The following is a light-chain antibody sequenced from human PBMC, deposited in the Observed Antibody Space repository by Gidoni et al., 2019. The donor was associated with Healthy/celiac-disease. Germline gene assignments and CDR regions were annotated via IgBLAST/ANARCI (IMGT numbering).Light chain of an antibody. CDR2: AAS. J-gene: IGKJ3*01. CDR1: QSISSY. CDR3: QQSYSTPST. V-gene: IGKV1-39*01. Sequence: DIQMTPSPSSLSASVGDRVHITCRESQSISSYLNWYQQKPGKDPKLLIYAASSLQSGVPSRFSGSGSGTDFTLTISSLQPEDFATYYCQQSYSTPSTFGRGTKVDIK.